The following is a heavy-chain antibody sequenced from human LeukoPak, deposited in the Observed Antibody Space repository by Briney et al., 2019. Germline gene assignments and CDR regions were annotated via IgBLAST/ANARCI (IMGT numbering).Heavy chain of an antibody. V-gene: IGHV3-33*01. D-gene: IGHD3-22*01. Sequence: PGGSLRLSCAASGFTFSSYGMHWVRQAPGKGLEWVAVIWYDGSNKYYADSVKGRFTISRDNSKNTLYLQMNSLRAEDTAVYYCARHYYDSRYDDYWGQGTLVTVSS. J-gene: IGHJ4*02. CDR3: ARHYYDSRYDDY. CDR2: IWYDGSNK. CDR1: GFTFSSYG.